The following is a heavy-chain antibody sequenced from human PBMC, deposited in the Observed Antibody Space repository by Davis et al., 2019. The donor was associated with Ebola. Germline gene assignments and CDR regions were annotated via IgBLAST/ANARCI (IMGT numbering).Heavy chain of an antibody. CDR1: GYSFTSYY. CDR2: INPRGSTT. D-gene: IGHD3-10*01. V-gene: IGHV1-46*01. J-gene: IGHJ4*02. Sequence: ASVKVSCKASGYSFTSYYIYWVRQAPGQGLEWMGIINPRGSTTSHAQKFQGRVTMTRDTSTSTVYMELNNLRSEDTAVYYCASPGAGSVNYYLLFDYWGQGTLVTVSS. CDR3: ASPGAGSVNYYLLFDY.